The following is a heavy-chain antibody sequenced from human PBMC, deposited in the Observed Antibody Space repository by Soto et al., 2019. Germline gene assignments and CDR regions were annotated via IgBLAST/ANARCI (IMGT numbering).Heavy chain of an antibody. CDR1: GGSLINYY. CDR2: IFYSGNT. D-gene: IGHD2-2*02. CDR3: VRHRGTGYTDFDY. Sequence: SETLSLTCTVSGGSLINYYWSWIRQPPGKGLEWIGYIFYSGNTIYNPSLKSRVTISVDTSKNQFSLKLSSVTAADTAVYYCVRHRGTGYTDFDYWGQGTLVTVSS. V-gene: IGHV4-59*08. J-gene: IGHJ4*02.